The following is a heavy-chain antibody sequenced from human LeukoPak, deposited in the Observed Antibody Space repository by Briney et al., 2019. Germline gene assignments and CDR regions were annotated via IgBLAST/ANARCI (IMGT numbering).Heavy chain of an antibody. Sequence: ASVKVPCKASGYTFTSYDINWVRQATGQGLEWMGWMNPNSGNTGYAQKFQGRVTMTRNTSISTAYMELSSLRSDDTALYYCARSWSADYQYKDYWGQGTLVTVSS. D-gene: IGHD4-11*01. CDR1: GYTFTSYD. CDR3: ARSWSADYQYKDY. CDR2: MNPNSGNT. J-gene: IGHJ4*02. V-gene: IGHV1-8*01.